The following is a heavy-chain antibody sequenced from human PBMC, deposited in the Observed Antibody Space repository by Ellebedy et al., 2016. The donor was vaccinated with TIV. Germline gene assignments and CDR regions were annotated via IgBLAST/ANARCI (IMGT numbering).Heavy chain of an antibody. J-gene: IGHJ4*02. D-gene: IGHD2/OR15-2a*01. CDR3: ARDPPGSTTTFDH. CDR2: TYYTSEWYN. V-gene: IGHV6-1*01. CDR1: GDSVSSSGPT. Sequence: SQTLSLTCAISGDSVSSSGPTWNWIRQSPSRGLEWLGRTYYTSEWYNDYAVSVKSRIAINADTSKNQFSLQLNSVTPEDTAVYYCARDPPGSTTTFDHWGQGTLVTVSS.